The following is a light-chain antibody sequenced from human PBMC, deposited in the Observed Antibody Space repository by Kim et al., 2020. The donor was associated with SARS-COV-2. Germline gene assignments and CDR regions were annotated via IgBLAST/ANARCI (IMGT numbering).Light chain of an antibody. V-gene: IGLV4-69*01. CDR1: SGHSSYA. J-gene: IGLJ2*01. CDR2: LNSDGSH. CDR3: QTWGTGIVV. Sequence: ASVKRTGTLNSGHSSYAIAWHQQQPEKGPRYLMKLNSDGSHSKGDGIPDRFSGSSSGAERYLTISSLQSEDEADYYCQTWGTGIVVFGGGTQLTVL.